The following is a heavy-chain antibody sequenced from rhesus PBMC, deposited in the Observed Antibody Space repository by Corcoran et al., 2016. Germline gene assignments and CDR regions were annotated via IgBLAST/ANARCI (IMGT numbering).Heavy chain of an antibody. CDR2: IGG. J-gene: IGHJ6*01. CDR3: ASGLNYGAPNFGLDS. CDR1: GDSIIRGYA. Sequence: QVQLKESGPGLVKPSETLSLTCTVSGDSIIRGYAWSWIRQPPGKGLEWIGYIGGYYNPSLKRRVTISKDTSKNQFSLNLTSVTAADTAVYYCASGLNYGAPNFGLDSWGQGVVVTVSS. V-gene: IGHV4-127*01. D-gene: IGHD1-26*01.